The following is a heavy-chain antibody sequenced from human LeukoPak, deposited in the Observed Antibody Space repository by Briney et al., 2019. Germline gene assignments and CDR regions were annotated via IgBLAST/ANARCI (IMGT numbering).Heavy chain of an antibody. Sequence: GGSLRLSCAASGFIFSSYGMSWVRQAPGKGLEWVSAISGSGGSTYYADSVKGRFTISRDNSKNTLYLQMNSLRAEDTAVYYCAKGSDIVVVVAATAFDYWGQGTLVTVSS. V-gene: IGHV3-23*01. CDR3: AKGSDIVVVVAATAFDY. D-gene: IGHD2-15*01. J-gene: IGHJ4*02. CDR2: ISGSGGST. CDR1: GFIFSSYG.